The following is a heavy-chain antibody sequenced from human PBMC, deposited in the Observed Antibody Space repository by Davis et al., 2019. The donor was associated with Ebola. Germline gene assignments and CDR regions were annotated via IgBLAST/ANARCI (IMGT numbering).Heavy chain of an antibody. D-gene: IGHD1-26*01. Sequence: GGSLRLSCAASGFTFSIYAVSWVRQAPGKGLEWVSGISGSGGNTYYADSVKGRFTISRDNSQSTLYLQMNSLRAEDTAVYFCAREKMRSYYPAWSFDSWGQGTLVTVSS. V-gene: IGHV3-23*01. CDR2: ISGSGGNT. CDR1: GFTFSIYA. CDR3: AREKMRSYYPAWSFDS. J-gene: IGHJ4*02.